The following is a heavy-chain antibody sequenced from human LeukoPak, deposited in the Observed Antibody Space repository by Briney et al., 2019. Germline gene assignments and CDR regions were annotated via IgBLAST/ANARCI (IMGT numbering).Heavy chain of an antibody. CDR2: INPSGGGT. Sequence: ASVKVSCKASGYTFTSYYMHWVRQAPGQGLEWMGIINPSGGGTSYAQKFQGRVTMTRDTPTSTVYMELSSLRSEDTAVYYCARSELQFDYFDYWGQGTLVTVSS. D-gene: IGHD5-24*01. CDR3: ARSELQFDYFDY. CDR1: GYTFTSYY. V-gene: IGHV1-46*01. J-gene: IGHJ4*02.